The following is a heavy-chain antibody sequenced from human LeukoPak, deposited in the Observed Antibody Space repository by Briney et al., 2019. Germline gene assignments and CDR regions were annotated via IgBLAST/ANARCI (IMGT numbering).Heavy chain of an antibody. D-gene: IGHD4-17*01. J-gene: IGHJ4*02. V-gene: IGHV4-4*09. CDR1: GRPICSYY. Sequence: SEPLPLTCTVSGRPICSYYWIWIRQPPPKGPEWIGYIYTSGSTNYNPSLKSRVTISVDTSKNQFSLKLSSVTAADTAVYYCARLATTVSYFDYWGQGPLVTVSS. CDR2: IYTSGST. CDR3: ARLATTVSYFDY.